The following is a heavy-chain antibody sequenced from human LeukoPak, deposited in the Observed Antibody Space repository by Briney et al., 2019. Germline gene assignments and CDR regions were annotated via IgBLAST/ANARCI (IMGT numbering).Heavy chain of an antibody. CDR3: ARGYGSGSYYLLYYFDY. D-gene: IGHD3-10*01. CDR2: INPSGGTT. CDR1: GYNFTSYY. V-gene: IGHV1-46*01. Sequence: GASVKVSCKASGYNFTSYYMHWVRQAPGQGLEWMGIINPSGGTTSYAQKFQGRVTVTRDTSTSTVYMELSSLRSEDTAVYYCARGYGSGSYYLLYYFDYWGQGTLVTVSS. J-gene: IGHJ4*02.